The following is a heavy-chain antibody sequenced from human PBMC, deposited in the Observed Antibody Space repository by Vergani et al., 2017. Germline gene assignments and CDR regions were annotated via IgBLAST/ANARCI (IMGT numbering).Heavy chain of an antibody. CDR3: VXEYSSTSGRAFDF. V-gene: IGHV3-48*01. CDR1: GFDFSSYI. CDR2: VSTGTKIQ. D-gene: IGHD2-2*01. J-gene: IGHJ3*01. Sequence: QLVESGGGWVQPGGCLRLSCVVSGFDFSSYIMNWVRQAAGKGVEWVSFVSTGTKIQSYAESVEGRFTISRDSAKNSLYLQMDILRAEATAVYYCVXEYSSTSGRAFDFWGQGTKVTVSS.